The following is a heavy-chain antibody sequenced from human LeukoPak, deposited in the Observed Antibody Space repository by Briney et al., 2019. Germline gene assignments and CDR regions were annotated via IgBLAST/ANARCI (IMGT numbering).Heavy chain of an antibody. Sequence: SETLSLTCAVSGGSISSGGYSWSWIRQPPGKGLEWIGYIYYSGSTYYNPSLKSRVTISVDTSKNQFSLKLSSVTAADTAVYYCARDGGDYDAFDIWGQGTMVTVSS. CDR2: IYYSGST. V-gene: IGHV4-30-4*07. CDR3: ARDGGDYDAFDI. CDR1: GGSISSGGYS. J-gene: IGHJ3*02. D-gene: IGHD4-17*01.